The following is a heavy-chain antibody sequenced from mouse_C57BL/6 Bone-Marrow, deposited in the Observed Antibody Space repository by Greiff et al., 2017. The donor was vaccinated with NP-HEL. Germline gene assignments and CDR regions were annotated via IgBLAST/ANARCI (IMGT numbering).Heavy chain of an antibody. V-gene: IGHV5-6*01. CDR2: ISSGGSYN. CDR1: GFTFSSYG. J-gene: IGHJ4*01. Sequence: EVKLVESGGDLVKPGGSLKLSCAASGFTFSSYGMSWVRQTPDKRLEWVATISSGGSYNYSPDSVKGRFTISRDNAKNTLYLQMSSLKSEDTAMYYCARQTLYYAMDYWGQGTSVTGSS. CDR3: ARQTLYYAMDY.